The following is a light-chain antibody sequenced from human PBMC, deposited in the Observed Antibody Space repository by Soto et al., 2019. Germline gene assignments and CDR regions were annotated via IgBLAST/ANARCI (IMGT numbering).Light chain of an antibody. J-gene: IGLJ2*01. V-gene: IGLV8-61*01. Sequence: QTVVTQEPSFSVSPGGTVTLTCALSSGSVSTSYYPSWYQQTPGQAPRTLIYNTDARSSGVPDRFSGSILGNKAALTITGAQADDESDYYCVRYMGNGLVLFGGGTKLTVL. CDR2: NTD. CDR3: VRYMGNGLVL. CDR1: SGSVSTSYY.